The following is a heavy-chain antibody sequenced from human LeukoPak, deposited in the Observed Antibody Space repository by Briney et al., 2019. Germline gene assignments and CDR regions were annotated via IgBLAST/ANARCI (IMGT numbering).Heavy chain of an antibody. D-gene: IGHD6-19*01. V-gene: IGHV3-23*01. CDR1: GFTFSNFA. CDR2: ISGSGSST. J-gene: IGHJ4*02. Sequence: GGSLRLSCAASGFTFSNFAMNWVRQAPGKGLEWVSTISGSGSSTYYADSVKGRFTISRDNSKNTLYLQMNSLRAEDTAVYYCAKMVHTEQWLVPFDYWGQGTLVTVSS. CDR3: AKMVHTEQWLVPFDY.